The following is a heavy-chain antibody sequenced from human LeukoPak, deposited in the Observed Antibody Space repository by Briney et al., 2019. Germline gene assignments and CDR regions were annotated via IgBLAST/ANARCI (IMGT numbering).Heavy chain of an antibody. CDR1: GFTFSSYS. J-gene: IGHJ4*02. CDR3: ARIDWNDELVDY. D-gene: IGHD1-1*01. CDR2: ISSSSSYI. V-gene: IGHV3-21*01. Sequence: TGGSLRLSCAASGFTFSSYSMNWVRQAPGKGLEWVSSISSSSSYIYYADSVKGRFTISRDNAKNSLYLQMNSLRAEDTAVYYCARIDWNDELVDYWGQGTLVTVSS.